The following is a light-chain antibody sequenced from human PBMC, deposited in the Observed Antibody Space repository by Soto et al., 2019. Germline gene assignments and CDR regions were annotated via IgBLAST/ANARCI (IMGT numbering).Light chain of an antibody. V-gene: IGLV3-9*01. Sequence: SYELTQPLSVSVALGQTARITCGGNNIGSKNVHWYQQKPGQAPVLVIYRDSNRPSGLPERFSGSSSGNTATLTIRRAQAGDEADYYCQVWDSSTARVFGGGTKLTVL. CDR1: NIGSKN. CDR3: QVWDSSTARV. J-gene: IGLJ3*02. CDR2: RDS.